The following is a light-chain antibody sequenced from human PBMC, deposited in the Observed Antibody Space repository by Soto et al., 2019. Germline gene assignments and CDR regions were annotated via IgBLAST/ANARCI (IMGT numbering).Light chain of an antibody. Sequence: ENVLTQLPCTLSLSTGERATLSCRASQSVSSSYLAWYQQKPGQAPRLLIYGASSRATGIPDRFSGSGSGTDFTLTISRLEPEDFAVYYCQQYGSSPPIPFGQGTRLEIK. CDR3: QQYGSSPPIP. CDR1: QSVSSSY. J-gene: IGKJ5*01. CDR2: GAS. V-gene: IGKV3-20*01.